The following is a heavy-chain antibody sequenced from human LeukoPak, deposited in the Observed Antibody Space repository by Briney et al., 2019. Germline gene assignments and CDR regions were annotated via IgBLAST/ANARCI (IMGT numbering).Heavy chain of an antibody. CDR2: INHSGST. CDR1: GGSFSGYY. Sequence: SETLSLTCAVYGGSFSGYYWSWIRQPPGKGLEWIGEINHSGSTNYNPSLKSRVTISVDTSKNQFSLKLSSVTAADTAVYYCARSYYKGAFDIWGQGTMVTVSS. CDR3: ARSYYKGAFDI. V-gene: IGHV4-34*01. D-gene: IGHD3-10*01. J-gene: IGHJ3*02.